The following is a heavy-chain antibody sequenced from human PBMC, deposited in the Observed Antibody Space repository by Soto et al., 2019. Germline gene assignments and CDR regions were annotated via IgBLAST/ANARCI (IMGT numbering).Heavy chain of an antibody. CDR2: IIPFLGIS. CDR3: ATEDRSSSLDD. D-gene: IGHD6-6*01. J-gene: IGHJ4*02. CDR1: GGTFNTYT. Sequence: QVQLVQSGAELKVAGSSVRVSCTASGGTFNTYTFSWVRQAPGQGLEWMGRIIPFLGISNYAPQFQGRIMIAANRSTSTTYLDLTGLTSEDTVLYYCATEDRSSSLDDWGQGSLVTVSS. V-gene: IGHV1-69*08.